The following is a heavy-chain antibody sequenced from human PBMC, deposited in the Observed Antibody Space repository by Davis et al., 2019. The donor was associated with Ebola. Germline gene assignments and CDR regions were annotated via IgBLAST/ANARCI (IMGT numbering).Heavy chain of an antibody. V-gene: IGHV3-33*06. D-gene: IGHD1-14*01. CDR2: IWYDGSNK. Sequence: GESLNISCAASGFTFSSYGMHWVRQAPGKGLEWVAVIWYDGSNKYYADSVKGRFTISRDNSKNTLYLQMNSLRAEDTAVYYCAKDGSNRRYYYYGMDVWGQGTTVTVSS. CDR1: GFTFSSYG. CDR3: AKDGSNRRYYYYGMDV. J-gene: IGHJ6*02.